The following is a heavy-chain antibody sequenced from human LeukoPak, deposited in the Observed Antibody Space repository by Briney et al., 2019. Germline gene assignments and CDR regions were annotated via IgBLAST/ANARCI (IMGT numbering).Heavy chain of an antibody. CDR3: AKDSSRYFDWSCFDY. J-gene: IGHJ4*02. CDR2: ISGSGGST. V-gene: IGHV3-23*01. CDR1: GFTFSIYA. Sequence: PGGSLRLSCAASGFTFSIYAMSWVRQAPGKGLEWVSAISGSGGSTYYADSVKGRFTISRDNSKNTLYLQMNSLRAEDTAVYYCAKDSSRYFDWSCFDYWGQGPLVTVSS. D-gene: IGHD3-9*01.